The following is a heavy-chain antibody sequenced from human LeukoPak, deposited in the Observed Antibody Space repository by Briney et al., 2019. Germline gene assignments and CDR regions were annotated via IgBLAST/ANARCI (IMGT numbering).Heavy chain of an antibody. CDR1: GFTFSTYG. CDR2: VSYDGSNK. D-gene: IGHD2/OR15-2a*01. CDR3: ARGLIALGALSGPLDY. J-gene: IGHJ4*02. V-gene: IGHV3-30*03. Sequence: PGGSLRLSCAASGFTFSTYGMHWVRQAPGKGLEWVAVVSYDGSNKYYADSVKGRFTISRDNSKNTLYLQMNSLRAEDTAVYYCARGLIALGALSGPLDYWGQGTLVTVSS.